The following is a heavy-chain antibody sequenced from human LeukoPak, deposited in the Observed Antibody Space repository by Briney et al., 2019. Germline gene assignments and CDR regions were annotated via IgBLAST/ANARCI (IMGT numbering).Heavy chain of an antibody. J-gene: IGHJ6*03. CDR3: ARDAREVRGAYMDV. Sequence: GGSLRLSCAASGFTFSSYWMSLVRQAPGKGLEWVANIKQDGSEKYHVDSVKGRFTISRDNAKNSLYLQMNSLRAEDTAVYYCARDAREVRGAYMDVWVKGPRSPSP. CDR2: IKQDGSEK. D-gene: IGHD3-10*01. CDR1: GFTFSSYW. V-gene: IGHV3-7*01.